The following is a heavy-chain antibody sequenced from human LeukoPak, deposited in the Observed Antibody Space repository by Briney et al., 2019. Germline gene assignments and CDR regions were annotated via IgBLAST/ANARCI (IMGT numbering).Heavy chain of an antibody. Sequence: GGSLRLSCTASGFTFDSYAMSWVRQAPGKGLEWVSAVSRFGGTTYYADSAKGRFTISRDNSNNTVYLQMNSLRVGDTALYYCVKHVGSRWSNNRFDPWGQGTLVTVS. CDR1: GFTFDSYA. CDR3: VKHVGSRWSNNRFDP. CDR2: VSRFGGTT. V-gene: IGHV3-23*01. D-gene: IGHD6-13*01. J-gene: IGHJ5*02.